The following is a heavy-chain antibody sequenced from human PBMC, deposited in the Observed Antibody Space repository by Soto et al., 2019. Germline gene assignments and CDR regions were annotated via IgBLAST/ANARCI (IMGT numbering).Heavy chain of an antibody. V-gene: IGHV3-21*01. J-gene: IGHJ6*02. CDR3: AREGYYGDPYYYYGMDV. CDR1: GFTFSSYS. D-gene: IGHD4-17*01. CDR2: ISSSSSYI. Sequence: NPGGSLRLSCAASGFTFSSYSMNWVRQAPGKGLEWVSSISSSSSYIYYADSVKGRFTISRDNAKNSLYLQMNSLRAEDTAVYYCAREGYYGDPYYYYGMDVWGQGTTVTVSS.